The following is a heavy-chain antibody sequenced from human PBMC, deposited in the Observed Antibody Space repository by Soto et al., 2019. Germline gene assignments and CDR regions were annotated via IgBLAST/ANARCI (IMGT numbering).Heavy chain of an antibody. V-gene: IGHV4-59*08. CDR1: GGSISSYY. Sequence: PSETLSLTCTVSGGSISSYYWSWIRQPPGKGLEWIGYIYYSGGTNYNPSLKSRVTISVATSKNQFSLKLSSVTAADTAIYYCARGNSFGSGIGYSDHWGQGAQVTV. D-gene: IGHD3-10*01. J-gene: IGHJ4*02. CDR3: ARGNSFGSGIGYSDH. CDR2: IYYSGGT.